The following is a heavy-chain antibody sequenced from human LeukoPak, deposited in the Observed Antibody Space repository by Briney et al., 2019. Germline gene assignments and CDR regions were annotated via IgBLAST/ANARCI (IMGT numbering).Heavy chain of an antibody. Sequence: GASVKVSCKASGYTFTGYYMHWVRQAPGQGLEWMGWINPNSGGTNYAQKFQGRVTMTRDTSISTAYMEPSRPRSDDTAVYYCAGRRYCSSTSCYRDYYYMDVWGKGTTVTVSS. CDR2: INPNSGGT. J-gene: IGHJ6*03. CDR1: GYTFTGYY. V-gene: IGHV1-2*02. D-gene: IGHD2-2*01. CDR3: AGRRYCSSTSCYRDYYYMDV.